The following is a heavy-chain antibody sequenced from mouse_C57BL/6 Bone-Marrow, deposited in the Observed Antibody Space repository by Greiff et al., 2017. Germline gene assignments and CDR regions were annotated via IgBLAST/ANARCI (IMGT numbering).Heavy chain of an antibody. J-gene: IGHJ1*01. CDR1: GFTFSDFY. D-gene: IGHD1-1*01. Sequence: EVKLMESGGGLVQPGGSLRLSCATSGFTFSDFYMEWVRQPPGKSLGWIAASRNKANDYTTEYSASVKGRFIVSRDTSQSILYLQMNALRAEDTAIYYCARDYYGSSYWYFDVWGAGTTVTVSS. V-gene: IGHV7-1*02. CDR3: ARDYYGSSYWYFDV. CDR2: SRNKANDYTT.